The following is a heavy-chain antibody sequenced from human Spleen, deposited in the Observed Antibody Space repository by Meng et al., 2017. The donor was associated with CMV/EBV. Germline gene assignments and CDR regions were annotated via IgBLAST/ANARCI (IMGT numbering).Heavy chain of an antibody. V-gene: IGHV3-23*01. Sequence: SGFTFSSYAMSWVRQAPGKGLEWVSAISGSGGSTYYADSVKGRFTISRDNSKNTLYLQMNSLRAEDTAVYYCAKPGLGSSSYYFDYWGQGTLVTVSS. D-gene: IGHD6-6*01. J-gene: IGHJ4*02. CDR3: AKPGLGSSSYYFDY. CDR2: ISGSGGST. CDR1: GFTFSSYA.